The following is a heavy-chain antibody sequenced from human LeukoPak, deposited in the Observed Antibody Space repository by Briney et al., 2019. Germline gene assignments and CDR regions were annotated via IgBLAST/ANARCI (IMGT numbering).Heavy chain of an antibody. Sequence: GGSLRLSCAASGFTFSSYCMSWVRQAPGKGLEWVANIKQDGSEKYYVDSVKGRFTISRDNAKNSLYLQMNSLRAEDTAVYYCARDGTASNGGAFDSWGQGTMATVSS. D-gene: IGHD2-8*01. CDR1: GFTFSSYC. CDR3: ARDGTASNGGAFDS. CDR2: IKQDGSEK. J-gene: IGHJ3*02. V-gene: IGHV3-7*01.